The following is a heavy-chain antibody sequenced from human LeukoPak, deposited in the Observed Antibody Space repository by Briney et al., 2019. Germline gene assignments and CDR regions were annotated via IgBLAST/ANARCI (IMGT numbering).Heavy chain of an antibody. D-gene: IGHD1-26*01. CDR1: GYTFINNW. V-gene: IGHV1-46*01. Sequence: ASVKVSCKASGYTFINNWMHWVRQAPGQGLEWVGLINPTGTTTLYAQKFQGRITLTRDMSATTDYMELSSLTSEDTAVYYCARDNSVGGIAWWFDPWGQGTLVTVSS. CDR2: INPTGTTT. J-gene: IGHJ5*02. CDR3: ARDNSVGGIAWWFDP.